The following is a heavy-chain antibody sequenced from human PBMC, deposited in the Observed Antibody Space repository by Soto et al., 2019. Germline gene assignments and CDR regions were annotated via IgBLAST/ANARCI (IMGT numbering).Heavy chain of an antibody. CDR2: ISGSGSYI. J-gene: IGHJ6*02. D-gene: IGHD2-2*02. V-gene: IGHV3-21*01. CDR1: GFTFSSYT. Sequence: GGSLRLSCTASGFTFSSYTVTWVRQAPGKGLEWVSSISGSGSYIYYADSVRGRFTISRDNAKDSLYLQMNSLRAEDTAVYYCAREYTAWPLAYGLDVWGQGTTVTVSS. CDR3: AREYTAWPLAYGLDV.